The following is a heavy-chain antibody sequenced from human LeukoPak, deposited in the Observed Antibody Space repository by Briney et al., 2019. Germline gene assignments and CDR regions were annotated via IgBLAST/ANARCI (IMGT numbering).Heavy chain of an antibody. Sequence: GASVRVSCKASGYTFTSYYMHWVRQAPGQGLRWMGIINPSGGSTSYAQKFQGRVTMTRDTSTSTVYMELSSLRSEDTAVYYCAREGGEGVVVPLDYWGQGTLATVSS. CDR1: GYTFTSYY. D-gene: IGHD3-22*01. CDR3: AREGGEGVVVPLDY. V-gene: IGHV1-46*01. J-gene: IGHJ4*02. CDR2: INPSGGST.